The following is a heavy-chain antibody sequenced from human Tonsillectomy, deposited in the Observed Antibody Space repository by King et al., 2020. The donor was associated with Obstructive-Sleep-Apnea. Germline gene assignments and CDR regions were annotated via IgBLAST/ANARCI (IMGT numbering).Heavy chain of an antibody. V-gene: IGHV4-59*01. CDR2: IYYSGST. CDR1: GGSISSYY. D-gene: IGHD3-22*01. Sequence: QLQESGPGLVKPSETLSLTCTVSGGSISSYYWSWIRQPPGKGLEWIGYIYYSGSTNYNPSLKSRVTISVDTSKNQFSLKLSSVTAADTAVYYCARDYYDSSGYENGFDYWGQGTLVTVSS. J-gene: IGHJ4*02. CDR3: ARDYYDSSGYENGFDY.